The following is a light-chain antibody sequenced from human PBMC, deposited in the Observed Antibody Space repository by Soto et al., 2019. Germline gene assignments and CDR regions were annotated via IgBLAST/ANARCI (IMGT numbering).Light chain of an antibody. CDR1: SSDVGGYNY. Sequence: QSVLTQPRSVSGSPGQSVTISCTGTSSDVGGYNYVSWYQQHPGKAPKVMIYDVSERPPGVPDRFSGSKSGNTASLTISGLQAEDEADYYCCSYAGSPRYVFGTGTKVTVL. V-gene: IGLV2-11*01. CDR3: CSYAGSPRYV. J-gene: IGLJ1*01. CDR2: DVS.